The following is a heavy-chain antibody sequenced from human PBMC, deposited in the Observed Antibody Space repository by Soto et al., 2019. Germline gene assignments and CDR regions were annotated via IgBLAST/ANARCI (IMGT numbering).Heavy chain of an antibody. CDR1: GGSFSGYY. CDR2: INHSGST. D-gene: IGHD3-3*01. V-gene: IGHV4-34*01. CDR3: ARSLTIFGVVIGAFAI. J-gene: IGHJ3*02. Sequence: PSETLSLTCAVYGGSFSGYYWSWIRQPPGKGLEWIGEINHSGSTNYNPSLKSRVTISVDTSKNQFSLKLSSVTAADTAVYYCARSLTIFGVVIGAFAIRGQGTMVTVSS.